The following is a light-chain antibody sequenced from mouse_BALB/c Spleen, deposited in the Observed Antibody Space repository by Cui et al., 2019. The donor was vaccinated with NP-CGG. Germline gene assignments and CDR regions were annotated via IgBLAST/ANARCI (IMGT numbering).Light chain of an antibody. V-gene: IGLV1*01. Sequence: QAVVTQESALTTSPGATVTLTCRPSTGAGTTSNYANWVQEKPDHLFTGLIGGTNNRVPGVPARFSGSLIGDKAALTITGTQTEDEAIYFCALWYSNHWVFGGGTKLTVL. CDR3: ALWYSNHWV. CDR1: TGAGTTSNY. CDR2: GTN. J-gene: IGLJ1*01.